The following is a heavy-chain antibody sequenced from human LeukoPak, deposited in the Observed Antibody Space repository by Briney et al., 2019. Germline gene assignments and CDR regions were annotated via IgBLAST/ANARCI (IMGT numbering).Heavy chain of an antibody. CDR1: GFTFSGST. J-gene: IGHJ4*02. D-gene: IGHD3-16*01. CDR2: IRSKANSYAT. V-gene: IGHV3-73*01. CDR3: VRGMQPSLMRASGMSY. Sequence: GGSLRLSCAASGFTFSGSTMDWVRQASGKGLEWVGRIRSKANSYATAYAASVKGRFTISRDSSANSMYLQMNSLRAEDAAVYYCVRGMQPSLMRASGMSYWGQGTLVIVSS.